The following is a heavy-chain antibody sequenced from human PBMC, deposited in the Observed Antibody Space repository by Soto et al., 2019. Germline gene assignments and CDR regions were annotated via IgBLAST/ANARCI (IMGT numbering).Heavy chain of an antibody. CDR2: ISGSSGST. D-gene: IGHD4-17*01. CDR1: GFTFSSYA. Sequence: EVQLLESGGGLVQPGGSLRLSCAASGFTFSSYAMTWVRQAPGKGLEWVSVISGSSGSTYYADSVKGRFTISRDNSKNPLYLQMNSLRAEDTAVYYCAKDPHGDYLLNWFDPWGQGTLVTVSS. V-gene: IGHV3-23*01. J-gene: IGHJ5*02. CDR3: AKDPHGDYLLNWFDP.